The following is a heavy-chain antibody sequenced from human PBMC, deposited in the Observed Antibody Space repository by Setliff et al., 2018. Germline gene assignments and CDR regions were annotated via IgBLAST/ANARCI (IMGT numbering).Heavy chain of an antibody. CDR2: MFPANSDT. D-gene: IGHD6-19*01. Sequence: GESLKISCKGSGFSFTTDWIAWVRQKPGKGLEWVGIMFPANSDTRYSPSFEGQATMSADNSINTAYLQWNSLKASDTAIYYCARRVSVTGKEFDSWGQGTLVTV. V-gene: IGHV5-51*01. CDR1: GFSFTTDW. CDR3: ARRVSVTGKEFDS. J-gene: IGHJ4*02.